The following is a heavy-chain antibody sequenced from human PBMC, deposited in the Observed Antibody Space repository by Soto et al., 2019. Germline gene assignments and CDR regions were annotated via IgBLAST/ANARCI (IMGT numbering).Heavy chain of an antibody. D-gene: IGHD6-13*01. J-gene: IGHJ6*02. CDR1: GYSFTSYW. CDR2: IYPGDSDT. CDR3: ASHSSSWQHYYYGMDV. V-gene: IGHV5-51*01. Sequence: LGASLKISCKGSGYSFTSYWIGWVRQMPGKGLEWMGIIYPGDSDTRYSPSFQGQVTISADKSISTAYLQWSSLKASDTAMYYCASHSSSWQHYYYGMDVWGQGTTVTVSS.